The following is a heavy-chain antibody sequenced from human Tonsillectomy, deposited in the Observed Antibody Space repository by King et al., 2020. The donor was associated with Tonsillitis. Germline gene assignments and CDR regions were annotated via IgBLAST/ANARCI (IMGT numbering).Heavy chain of an antibody. CDR1: GGSISSHY. V-gene: IGHV4-4*07. J-gene: IGHJ4*02. D-gene: IGHD6-19*01. CDR3: AIRTRSGRYREY. CDR2: IDTSGNT. Sequence: QLQESGPGLVKPSETLSLTCTVSGGSISSHYWSWIRQSAGKKLEWIGRIDTSGNTNYNPSLKNRVTMSLDMSKNQLSLTLNSVTAADTAIYYCAIRTRSGRYREYWGQGTLVTVSS.